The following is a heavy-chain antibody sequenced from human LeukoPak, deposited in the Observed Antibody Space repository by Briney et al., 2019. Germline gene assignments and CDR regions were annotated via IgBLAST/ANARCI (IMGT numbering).Heavy chain of an antibody. J-gene: IGHJ6*02. CDR3: GSASSGWLDYYYGRDV. D-gene: IGHD6-19*01. CDR1: GFTFSSYW. V-gene: IGHV3-74*01. Sequence: GGSLRLSCAASGFTFSSYWMHWVRHAPGKGLVWVSRINSDGSSTSYADSVQGRFTIARDHAKNTLYLQMNSLRAEDTGVYYCGSASSGWLDYYYGRDVWRQGPTVTVSS. CDR2: INSDGSST.